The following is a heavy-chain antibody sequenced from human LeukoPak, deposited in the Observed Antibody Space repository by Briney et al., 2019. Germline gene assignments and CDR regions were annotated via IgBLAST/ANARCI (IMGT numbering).Heavy chain of an antibody. V-gene: IGHV3-11*05. CDR1: GFTFSDYY. D-gene: IGHD5-12*01. CDR2: ISSSSIYT. Sequence: PGGSLRLSCAASGFTFSDYYMSWIRQAPGKGPEWVSYISSSSIYTNYADSVKGRFTISRDNAKNSLYLQMNSLRAEDTALYYCARVVDGYSGYDPTGYWGQGTLVTVSS. CDR3: ARVVDGYSGYDPTGY. J-gene: IGHJ4*02.